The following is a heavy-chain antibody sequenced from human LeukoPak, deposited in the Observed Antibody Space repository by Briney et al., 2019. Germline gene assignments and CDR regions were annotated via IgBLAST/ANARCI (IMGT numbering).Heavy chain of an antibody. Sequence: GGSLRLSCAASGFTFSDYYMSWIRQAPGKGLEWVSYISSSGSTIYYADFVKGRFTISRDNAKNSLYLQMNSLRAEDTAVYYCARRLDYGDYDWFDPWGQGTLVTVSS. D-gene: IGHD4-17*01. CDR1: GFTFSDYY. J-gene: IGHJ5*02. CDR3: ARRLDYGDYDWFDP. CDR2: ISSSGSTI. V-gene: IGHV3-11*01.